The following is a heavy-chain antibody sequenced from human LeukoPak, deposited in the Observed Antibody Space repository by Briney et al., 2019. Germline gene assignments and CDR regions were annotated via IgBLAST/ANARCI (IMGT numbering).Heavy chain of an antibody. D-gene: IGHD6-19*01. CDR2: IIPILGIA. J-gene: IGHJ4*02. CDR1: GGTLSSYA. V-gene: IGHV1-69*04. CDR3: ARRAVAGSKDDY. Sequence: ASVKVSCKASGGTLSSYAISWVRQAPGQGLEWMGRIIPILGIANYAQKFQGRVTITADKSTSTAYMELSSLRSEDTAVYYCARRAVAGSKDDYWGQGTLVTVSS.